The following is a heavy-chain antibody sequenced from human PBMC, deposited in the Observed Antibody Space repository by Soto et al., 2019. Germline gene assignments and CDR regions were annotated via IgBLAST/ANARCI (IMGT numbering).Heavy chain of an antibody. CDR2: IYHSGST. J-gene: IGHJ6*02. V-gene: IGHV4-4*02. CDR3: ARADIGYCSSTSCLGDYYYGMDV. Sequence: PSETLSLTCAVSGGSISSSNWWSWVRQPPGKGLEWIGEIYHSGSTNYNPSLKSRVTISVDKSKNQFSLKLSSVTAADTAVYYCARADIGYCSSTSCLGDYYYGMDVWGQGTTVTAP. CDR1: GGSISSSNW. D-gene: IGHD2-2*01.